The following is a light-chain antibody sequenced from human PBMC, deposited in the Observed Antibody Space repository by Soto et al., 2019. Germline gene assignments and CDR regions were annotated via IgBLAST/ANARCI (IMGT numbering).Light chain of an antibody. CDR1: QSVSSS. CDR3: QQLNSYPWT. V-gene: IGKV3-15*01. CDR2: GAS. Sequence: EIVMTQSPATLSVSPGERVTLSCRASQSVSSSLAWYQQKPGQAPRLLIYGASTKATGIPARFSGSGSGTEFTLTISSLQSEDFATYYCQQLNSYPWTFGQGTKVEIK. J-gene: IGKJ1*01.